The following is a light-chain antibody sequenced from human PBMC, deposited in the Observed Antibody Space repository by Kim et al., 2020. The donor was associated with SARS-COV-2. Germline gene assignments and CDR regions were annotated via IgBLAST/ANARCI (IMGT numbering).Light chain of an antibody. CDR3: QQYNDWLT. J-gene: IGKJ4*01. Sequence: EIVMTQSPVTLSVSPGGRATLSCRASQSVRSNLAWYQQKPGQPPRLLIYGASTRATGIPARFSGSGSGTEFTLTISSLQSDDVAVYYCQQYNDWLTFGGGTKVDIK. CDR1: QSVRSN. V-gene: IGKV3-15*01. CDR2: GAS.